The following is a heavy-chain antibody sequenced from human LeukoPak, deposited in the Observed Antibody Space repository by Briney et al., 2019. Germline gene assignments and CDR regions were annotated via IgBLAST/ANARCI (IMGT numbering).Heavy chain of an antibody. Sequence: PSETLSLTCAVYGGSFSGYYWSWIRQPPGKGLEWIGEINHSGSTNYNPSLKSRVTISVDTSKNQFSLKLSSVTAADTAVYYCARIGRTGTTSRGYRDSGDYWGQGTLVTVSS. CDR1: GGSFSGYY. CDR2: INHSGST. CDR3: ARIGRTGTTSRGYRDSGDY. J-gene: IGHJ4*02. D-gene: IGHD1-1*01. V-gene: IGHV4-34*01.